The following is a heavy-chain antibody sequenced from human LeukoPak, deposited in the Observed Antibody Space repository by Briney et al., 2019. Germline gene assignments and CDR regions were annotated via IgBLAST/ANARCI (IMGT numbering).Heavy chain of an antibody. V-gene: IGHV1-69*13. J-gene: IGHJ4*02. CDR3: AFSGSYYDY. CDR1: GYTFTSYA. CDR2: IIPIFGTA. D-gene: IGHD1-26*01. Sequence: SVKVSCKASGYTFTSYAMNWVRQAPGQGLEWMGGIIPIFGTANYAQKFQGRVTITADESTSTAYMELSSLRSEDTAVYYCAFSGSYYDYWGQGTLVTVSS.